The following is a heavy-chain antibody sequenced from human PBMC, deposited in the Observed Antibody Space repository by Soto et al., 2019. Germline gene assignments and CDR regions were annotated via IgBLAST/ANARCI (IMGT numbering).Heavy chain of an antibody. V-gene: IGHV4-59*01. CDR1: GGSISSYY. Sequence: PSETLSLTCTVSGGSISSYYWSWIRQPPGKGLEWIGYIYYSGSTNSNPSLRSRVTISVDTSKNQFSLTLSSVTAADTAVYSCAGGDSSSSYYGMAVWGQGTTVTVSS. J-gene: IGHJ6*02. D-gene: IGHD6-6*01. CDR3: AGGDSSSSYYGMAV. CDR2: IYYSGST.